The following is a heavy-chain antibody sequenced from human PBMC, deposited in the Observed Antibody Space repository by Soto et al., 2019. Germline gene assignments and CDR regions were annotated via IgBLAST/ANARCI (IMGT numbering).Heavy chain of an antibody. V-gene: IGHV1-69*13. Sequence: SVKVSCKASGYTFTGYYMHWVRQAPGQGLEWMGGIIPIFGTANYAQKFQGRVTITADESTSTAYMELSSLRSEDTAVYYCARGYDSSGYYLLDYWGQGTLVTVSS. CDR2: IIPIFGTA. CDR3: ARGYDSSGYYLLDY. J-gene: IGHJ4*02. CDR1: GYTFTGYY. D-gene: IGHD3-22*01.